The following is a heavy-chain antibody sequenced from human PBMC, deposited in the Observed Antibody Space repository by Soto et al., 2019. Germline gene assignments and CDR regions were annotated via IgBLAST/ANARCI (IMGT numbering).Heavy chain of an antibody. J-gene: IGHJ4*02. CDR1: GFSLSTSGVG. D-gene: IGHD5-18*01. V-gene: IGHV2-5*02. CDR2: IYWDDDK. CDR3: AHGGAPNVDTAMVFDY. Sequence: LYQSGPTLVNPTQTLTLTCTFSGFSLSTSGVGVGWIRQPPGKALEWLALIYWDDDKRYSPSLKSRLTITKDTSKNQVVLTMTNMDPVDTATYYCAHGGAPNVDTAMVFDYWGQGTLVTVSS.